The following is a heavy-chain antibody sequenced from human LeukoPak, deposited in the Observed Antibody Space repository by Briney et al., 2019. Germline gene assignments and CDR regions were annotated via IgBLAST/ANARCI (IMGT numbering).Heavy chain of an antibody. V-gene: IGHV4-34*10. D-gene: IGHD3-10*01. Sequence: SETLSLTCAVYGGSFSAYHWSWIRQPPGKGLEWIGEINHSGNTDCNPSLKSRVTMSVDTSKNQLSLKLNSVTAADTAVYYCARVTPFITMVRGVTPDYFDYWGQGTLVTVSS. CDR3: ARVTPFITMVRGVTPDYFDY. CDR2: INHSGNT. CDR1: GGSFSAYH. J-gene: IGHJ4*02.